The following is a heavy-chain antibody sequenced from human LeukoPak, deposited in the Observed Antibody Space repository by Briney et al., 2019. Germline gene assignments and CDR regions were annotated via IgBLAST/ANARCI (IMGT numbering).Heavy chain of an antibody. CDR3: ARDDYGDSKGRFDP. J-gene: IGHJ5*02. V-gene: IGHV1-18*01. CDR1: VFTFSNSD. D-gene: IGHD4-17*01. Sequence: RASVKVSCKAYVFTFSNSDINWVRQAPGQGLEWMGWINTNNGHTNFQPKFQGRVTLTSDTSTSTAYMELRSLRSDDTAVYYCARDDYGDSKGRFDPWGQGTLVTVSS. CDR2: INTNNGHT.